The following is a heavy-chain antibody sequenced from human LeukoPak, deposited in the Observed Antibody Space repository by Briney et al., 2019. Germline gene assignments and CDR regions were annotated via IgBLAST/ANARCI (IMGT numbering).Heavy chain of an antibody. CDR3: ARALQYYDILTCYH. D-gene: IGHD3-9*01. V-gene: IGHV3-30*04. J-gene: IGHJ5*02. Sequence: GRSLRRSCAASGFTFSSYAMHWVRQAPGKGLEWVAVISYDGSNKYYADSVKGRFTISRDNSKNTLYLQMNSLRAEDTAVYYCARALQYYDILTCYHWGQGTLVTVSS. CDR2: ISYDGSNK. CDR1: GFTFSSYA.